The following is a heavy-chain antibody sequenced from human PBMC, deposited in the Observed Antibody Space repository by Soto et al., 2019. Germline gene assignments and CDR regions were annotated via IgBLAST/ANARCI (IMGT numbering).Heavy chain of an antibody. Sequence: QVQLVQSGAEVKKPGSSVKVSCKASGGTFSSYTISWVRQAPGQGLEWMGRIIPILGIANYAQKFQGRVTITADKPTSTPDIELSSLRSEDTAVYYCAQTSPNYDGSGVMGNVWGQGTTVTVSS. CDR2: IIPILGIA. V-gene: IGHV1-69*02. CDR3: AQTSPNYDGSGVMGNV. CDR1: GGTFSSYT. D-gene: IGHD3-10*01. J-gene: IGHJ6*02.